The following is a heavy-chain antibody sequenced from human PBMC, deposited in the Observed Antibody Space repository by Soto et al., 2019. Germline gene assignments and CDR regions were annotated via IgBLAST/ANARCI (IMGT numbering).Heavy chain of an antibody. CDR1: GGCVSIGGYS. Sequence: SLTCTVSGGCVSIGGYSLSLIRQHPGKGLEWIGYIYYSGSTYYNPSLKSRVTISVDTSKNQFSLKLSSVTAADTAVYYCARDSPPDTAMVTGYYYYYMDVWGKGTTVTVSS. J-gene: IGHJ6*03. CDR2: IYYSGST. D-gene: IGHD5-18*01. V-gene: IGHV4-31*03. CDR3: ARDSPPDTAMVTGYYYYYMDV.